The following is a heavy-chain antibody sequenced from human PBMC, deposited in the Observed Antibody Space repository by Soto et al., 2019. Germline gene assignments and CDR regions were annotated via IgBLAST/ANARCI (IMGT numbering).Heavy chain of an antibody. D-gene: IGHD3-16*02. CDR2: ISGSGSTI. J-gene: IGHJ4*02. V-gene: IGHV3-23*01. CDR1: GFTFSSYA. CDR3: ARGPYDYVWGSDPPHFDY. Sequence: GGSLRLSCAASGFTFSSYAMSWVRQAPGKGLEWVSAISGSGSTIYYADSVKGRFTISRDNAKNSLYLQMNSLRAEDTAVYYCARGPYDYVWGSDPPHFDYWGQGTLVTVSS.